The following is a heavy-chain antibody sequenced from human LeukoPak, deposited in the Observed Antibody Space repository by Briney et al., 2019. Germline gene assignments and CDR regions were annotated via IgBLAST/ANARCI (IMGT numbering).Heavy chain of an antibody. J-gene: IGHJ4*02. CDR1: GYTFTSYA. V-gene: IGHV7-4-1*02. CDR2: INTNTGNP. CDR3: ARALGSDMITFGGVIGY. D-gene: IGHD3-16*02. Sequence: ASVKVSCKASGYTFTSYAMNWVRQAPGQGLEWMGWINTNTGNPTYAQGFTGRFVFSLDTSVSTAYLQISSLKAEDTAVYYCARALGSDMITFGGVIGYWGQGTLVTVSS.